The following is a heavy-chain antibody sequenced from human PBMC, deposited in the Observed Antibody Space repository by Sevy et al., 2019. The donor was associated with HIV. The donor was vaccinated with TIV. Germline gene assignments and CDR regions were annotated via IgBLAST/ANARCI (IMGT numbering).Heavy chain of an antibody. Sequence: GGSLRLSCAASGFNFDDYGMSWVRQAPGKGLEWVSGINWNGDSTSYADSVKGRFTISRDNAKNSLYLQMNSLRAEDTALYYCARVGTYYDSSHYAYYFDYRGQGTLVTVSS. V-gene: IGHV3-20*04. J-gene: IGHJ4*02. D-gene: IGHD3-22*01. CDR2: INWNGDST. CDR3: ARVGTYYDSSHYAYYFDY. CDR1: GFNFDDYG.